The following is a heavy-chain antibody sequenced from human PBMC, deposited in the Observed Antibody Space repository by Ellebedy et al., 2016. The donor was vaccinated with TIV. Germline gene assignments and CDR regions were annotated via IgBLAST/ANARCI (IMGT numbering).Heavy chain of an antibody. CDR1: GFTFSSYS. CDR3: ARGGGRWALDV. V-gene: IGHV3-48*04. J-gene: IGHJ6*02. CDR2: ISSSSSI. Sequence: GESLKISCAASGFTFSSYSMNWVRQAPGKGLELVSYISSSSSIYYADSVKGRFTISRDNAKTSLYLQMNSLRAEDTAVYYCARGGGRWALDVWGQGTTVTVSS. D-gene: IGHD3-16*01.